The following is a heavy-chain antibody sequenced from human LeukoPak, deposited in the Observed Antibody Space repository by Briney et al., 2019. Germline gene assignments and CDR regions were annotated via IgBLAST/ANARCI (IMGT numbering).Heavy chain of an antibody. CDR1: GFTFSDYY. D-gene: IGHD6-19*01. CDR2: ISSSGSTI. CDR3: AKDGDGSGYSSGWYQFYGRSDAFDI. V-gene: IGHV3-11*04. J-gene: IGHJ3*02. Sequence: GGSLRLSCAASGFTFSDYYMSWIRQAPGKGLEWVSYISSSGSTIYYADSVKGRFTISRDNAKNSLYLQMNSLRAEDTAVYYCAKDGDGSGYSSGWYQFYGRSDAFDIWGQGTMVTVSS.